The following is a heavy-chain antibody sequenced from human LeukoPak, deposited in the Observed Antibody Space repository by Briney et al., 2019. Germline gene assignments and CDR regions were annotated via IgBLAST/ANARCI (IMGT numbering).Heavy chain of an antibody. CDR1: GFTFSRYW. CDR2: IKGDGIST. Sequence: GSLRLSCVGSGFTFSRYWLNWVRQAPGQGLVWVSRIKGDGISTNYADSVKGRFTISRDIAKNTLYLQMNSLRAEDTGVYYCAKDHYWSIDYWGRGTLVTVSS. J-gene: IGHJ4*02. D-gene: IGHD3-3*01. V-gene: IGHV3-74*01. CDR3: AKDHYWSIDY.